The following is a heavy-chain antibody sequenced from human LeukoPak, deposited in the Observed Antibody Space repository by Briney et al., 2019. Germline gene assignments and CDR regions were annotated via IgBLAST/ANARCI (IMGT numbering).Heavy chain of an antibody. CDR3: TRDSSYGDYSTAFDY. V-gene: IGHV3-23*01. CDR1: GFTFGNYA. D-gene: IGHD4-17*01. Sequence: GGSLRLSCAASGFTFGNYAMTWVRQAPGKGLEWVSSSGSTLDYAESVKGRFTISRDNSKNTLYLQMNRLSDEDTAIYYCTRDSSYGDYSTAFDYWGQGTLVTVSS. J-gene: IGHJ4*02. CDR2: SGSTL.